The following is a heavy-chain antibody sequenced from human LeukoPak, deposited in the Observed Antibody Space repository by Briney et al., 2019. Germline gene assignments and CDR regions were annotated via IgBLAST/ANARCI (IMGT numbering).Heavy chain of an antibody. CDR1: GFTFSSYS. CDR2: ISSSSSYI. D-gene: IGHD3-10*01. CDR3: AKASWVPSTDAVR. V-gene: IGHV3-21*04. Sequence: TGGSLRLSCAASGFTFSSYSMNWVRQAPGKGLEWVSSISSSSSYIYYADSVKGRFTLSSDSSRNTVYFQLNNLRVEDTAIYYCAKASWVPSTDAVRWGQGTLVTVSS. J-gene: IGHJ4*02.